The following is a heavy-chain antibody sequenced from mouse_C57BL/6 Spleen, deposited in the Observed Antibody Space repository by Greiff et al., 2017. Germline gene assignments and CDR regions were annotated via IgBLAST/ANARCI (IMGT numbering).Heavy chain of an antibody. CDR3: ARGGTTVVGDY. CDR2: IYPGDGDT. CDR1: GYAFSSSW. J-gene: IGHJ2*01. Sequence: VQLQQSGPELVKPGASVKISCKASGYAFSSSWMNWVKQRPGKGLEWIGRIYPGDGDTNYNGKFKGKATLTADKSSSTAYMQRSSLTSEDSAVYFCARGGTTVVGDYWGQGTTLTVSS. D-gene: IGHD1-1*01. V-gene: IGHV1-82*01.